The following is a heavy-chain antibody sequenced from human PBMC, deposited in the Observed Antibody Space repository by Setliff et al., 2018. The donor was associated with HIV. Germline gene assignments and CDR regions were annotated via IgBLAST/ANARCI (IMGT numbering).Heavy chain of an antibody. V-gene: IGHV3-74*01. CDR3: ARDWRSGYDLNFDY. J-gene: IGHJ4*02. CDR2: INEDGKTT. D-gene: IGHD5-12*01. CDR1: GFTLSSNW. Sequence: GGSLRLSCAGSGFTLSSNWMHWVRQAPGEGLVWVSRINEDGKTTNYADSVKGRFTIFRDNAKNTLYLQMNSLRAEDTAMYYCARDWRSGYDLNFDYWGQGTLVTV.